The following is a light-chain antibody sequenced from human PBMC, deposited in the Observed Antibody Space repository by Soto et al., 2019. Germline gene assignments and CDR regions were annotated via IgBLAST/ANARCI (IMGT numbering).Light chain of an antibody. J-gene: IGKJ2*01. CDR2: ATS. V-gene: IGKV1-39*01. CDR3: QPSYSSQYT. CDR1: QDINKY. Sequence: DIQMTQSPSSLSAAVGDRVTITCRASQDINKYLNWYRQTPGKAPNLLIFATSTLHSGVPSRFSGSRSGPDFSLTTSSLQPEAFATSYCQPSYSSQYTFGQATKL.